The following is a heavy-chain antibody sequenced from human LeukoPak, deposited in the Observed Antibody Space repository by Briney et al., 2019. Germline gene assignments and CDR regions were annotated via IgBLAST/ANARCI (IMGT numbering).Heavy chain of an antibody. Sequence: SGRSLRLSCAASGFTFRTSPIHWVRQAPGKGLEWVAVISYDGEIKVYADSVKGRFTISRDIAKNMLYLEMNSLRTEDTAVYYCARDPQRGAPDYFDSWGQGTLVTVSS. V-gene: IGHV3-30*04. CDR1: GFTFRTSP. CDR2: ISYDGEIK. CDR3: ARDPQRGAPDYFDS. J-gene: IGHJ4*02. D-gene: IGHD6-25*01.